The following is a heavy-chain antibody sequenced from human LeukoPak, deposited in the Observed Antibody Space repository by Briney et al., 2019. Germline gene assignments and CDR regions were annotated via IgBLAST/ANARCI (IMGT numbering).Heavy chain of an antibody. Sequence: ASVKVSCKASGYTLTGYYMHWVRQAPGHGLEWMGWINPNSGGTNYAKKFQGRVTMTRATSISTAYMEPSRLRSDDTAVSYCARVRGIATAGLYNCFDPWGQGTLVTVSS. D-gene: IGHD6-13*01. J-gene: IGHJ5*02. V-gene: IGHV1-2*02. CDR3: ARVRGIATAGLYNCFDP. CDR2: INPNSGGT. CDR1: GYTLTGYY.